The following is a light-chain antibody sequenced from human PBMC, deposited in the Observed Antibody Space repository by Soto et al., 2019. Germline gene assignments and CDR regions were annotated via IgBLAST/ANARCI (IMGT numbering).Light chain of an antibody. CDR2: WAS. V-gene: IGKV4-1*01. CDR3: QQSYSTRT. Sequence: DIVMTQSPDSLAVSLGERATINCKSSQSVLYSSNNKTYLAWYQQKPGQPPKLLIYWASTRESGVPDRFSGSGSGTDFTLTISSLQDEDVAVYYCQQSYSTRTFGQGTKMEIK. J-gene: IGKJ2*01. CDR1: QSVLYSSNNKTY.